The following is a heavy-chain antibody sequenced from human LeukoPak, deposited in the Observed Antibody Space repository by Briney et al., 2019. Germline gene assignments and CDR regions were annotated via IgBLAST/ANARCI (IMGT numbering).Heavy chain of an antibody. CDR1: GFTFDDFA. V-gene: IGHV3-49*03. Sequence: PGGSLRLSCTVSGFTFDDFAMTWFRQAPGKGLEWVGFIRRRSYGGTTDYAASVKGRFTISIDDSKNIAFLQMNSLKTEDTAIYVYSRDSHGDDVYDYWGQGTLVTVSS. J-gene: IGHJ4*02. D-gene: IGHD1-1*01. CDR3: SRDSHGDDVYDY. CDR2: IRRRSYGGTT.